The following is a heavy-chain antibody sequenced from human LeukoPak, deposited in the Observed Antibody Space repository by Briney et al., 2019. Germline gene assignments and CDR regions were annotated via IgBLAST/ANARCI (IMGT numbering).Heavy chain of an antibody. CDR2: INHSGST. CDR1: GGSFSGYC. J-gene: IGHJ4*02. V-gene: IGHV4-34*01. Sequence: PSETLSLTCAAYGGSFSGYCWRWIRQPPGKGLEWIGEINHSGSTNYNPSLKSRVTISVETSKNQFSLKLSSVTAADTAVYYCARGGGIQGEMATIVIDYWGQGTLVTVSS. D-gene: IGHD5-24*01. CDR3: ARGGGIQGEMATIVIDY.